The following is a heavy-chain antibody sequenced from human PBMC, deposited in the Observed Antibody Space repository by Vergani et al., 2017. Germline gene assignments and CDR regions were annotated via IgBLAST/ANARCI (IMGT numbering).Heavy chain of an antibody. CDR2: INPSGGST. CDR1: GYPFTSYY. D-gene: IGHD3-22*01. CDR3: ARDAHYYYDSSGYYRYYYYYMDV. V-gene: IGHV1-46*01. J-gene: IGHJ6*03. Sequence: QVQLVQSGAEVKKPGASVKVSCKASGYPFTSYYMHWVRQAPGQGLEWMGIINPSGGSTSYAQKFQGRVTMTRDTSTSTVYMELSSLRSEDTAVYYCARDAHYYYDSSGYYRYYYYYMDVWGKGTTVTVSS.